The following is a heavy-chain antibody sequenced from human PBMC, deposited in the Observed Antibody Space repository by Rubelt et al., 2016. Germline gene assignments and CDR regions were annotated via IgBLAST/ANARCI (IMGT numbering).Heavy chain of an antibody. J-gene: IGHJ4*02. V-gene: IGHV3-7*02. CDR2: IKQDGSEK. D-gene: IGHD6-6*01. Sequence: GSLRLSCAASGFTFSSYWMSWVRRAPGKGLEWVANIKQDGSEKYYVDSVKGRFTISRDNAKNSLYLHMNSLRAEDTAVYYCASIAARPAFFDYWGQGALVTVSS. CDR1: GFTFSSYW. CDR3: ASIAARPAFFDY.